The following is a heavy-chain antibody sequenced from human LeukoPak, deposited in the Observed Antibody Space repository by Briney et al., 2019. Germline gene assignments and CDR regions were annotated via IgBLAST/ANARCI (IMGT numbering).Heavy chain of an antibody. CDR3: ARDRLPYYDASGPRGDWFDP. D-gene: IGHD2-15*01. V-gene: IGHV3-30*02. Sequence: GGSLRLSCAASEFTFSSYGMHWVRQAPGKGLEWVAFIRYDGSTKFYADSVKGRFTISRDDSKDTLYLQMNSLRGDDTAVYYCARDRLPYYDASGPRGDWFDPWGQGTVVTVSS. CDR1: EFTFSSYG. CDR2: IRYDGSTK. J-gene: IGHJ5*02.